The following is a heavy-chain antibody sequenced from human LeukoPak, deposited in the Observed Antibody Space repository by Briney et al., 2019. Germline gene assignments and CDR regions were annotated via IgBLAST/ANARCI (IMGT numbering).Heavy chain of an antibody. CDR2: ISYSGST. CDR1: GGSISGYY. J-gene: IGHJ4*02. V-gene: IGHV4-59*12. Sequence: SETLSLTCTLSGGSISGYYWSWLRQPPGKGLEWVGYISYSGSTNYNPSLMTRVTISLHTSKNQFSLTLSSLTAAATAVYYCARGDNYYESSAWFDYWGQGTLVTVSS. CDR3: ARGDNYYESSAWFDY. D-gene: IGHD3-22*01.